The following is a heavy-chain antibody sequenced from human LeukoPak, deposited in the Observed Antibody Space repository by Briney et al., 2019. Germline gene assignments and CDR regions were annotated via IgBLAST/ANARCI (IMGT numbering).Heavy chain of an antibody. V-gene: IGHV4-59*08. CDR3: ARHEVPGELGSYFDY. CDR2: IYYSGST. Sequence: PSETLSLTCTVSGGSISSYYWSWIRQPPGKGLEWIGYIYYSGSTNYNPSLKSRVTISVDTSKNQFSLKLSSVTAADTAVYYCARHEVPGELGSYFDYWGQGTLVTVSS. CDR1: GGSISSYY. J-gene: IGHJ4*02. D-gene: IGHD1-26*01.